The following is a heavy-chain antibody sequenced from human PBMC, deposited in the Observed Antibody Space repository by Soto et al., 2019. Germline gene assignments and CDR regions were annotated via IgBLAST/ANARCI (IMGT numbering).Heavy chain of an antibody. CDR2: ISNDGSQT. CDR1: GFIFSSFA. V-gene: IGHV3-30-3*01. D-gene: IGHD3-16*01. J-gene: IGHJ4*02. Sequence: VQLAESGGDVVQPGRSLRLSCAASGFIFSSFALHWVRQTPDKGLEWVAFISNDGSQTYYADSVKGRFTISRDNSNTSLTLHMDRLRPEDTARYYCARDPYFDYMYGPPDYWCQGTLVAVSS. CDR3: ARDPYFDYMYGPPDY.